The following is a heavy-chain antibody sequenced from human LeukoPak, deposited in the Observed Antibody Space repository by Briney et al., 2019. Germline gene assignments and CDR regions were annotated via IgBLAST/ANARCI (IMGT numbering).Heavy chain of an antibody. J-gene: IGHJ3*02. Sequence: GASVKVSCKASGYTFTDYYINWVRQAPGQGLEWMGRINPNSGGTNYAQNFQGRVTMTRDTSITTAYMDLSRLRSDDTAVYYCARGYDYVWGRFPNDAFDIWGQGTMVTVSS. CDR3: ARGYDYVWGRFPNDAFDI. CDR1: GYTFTDYY. D-gene: IGHD3-16*01. V-gene: IGHV1-2*06. CDR2: INPNSGGT.